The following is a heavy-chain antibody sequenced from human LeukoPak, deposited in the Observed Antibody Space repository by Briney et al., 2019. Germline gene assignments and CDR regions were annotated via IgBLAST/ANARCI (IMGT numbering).Heavy chain of an antibody. CDR1: DFTFSSYT. J-gene: IGHJ4*02. D-gene: IGHD4-17*01. V-gene: IGHV3-21*01. Sequence: GGSLRLSCVASDFTFSSYTMIWVRQAPGKGLEWVSSISSSSSYIYYADSVKGRFTISRDNAKNSLYLQMNSLRAEDTAVYYCARAVTTDWGQGTLVTVSS. CDR2: ISSSSSYI. CDR3: ARAVTTD.